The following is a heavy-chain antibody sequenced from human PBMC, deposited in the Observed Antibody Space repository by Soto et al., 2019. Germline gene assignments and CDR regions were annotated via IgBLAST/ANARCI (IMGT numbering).Heavy chain of an antibody. CDR1: GFTVSSHY. J-gene: IGHJ4*02. Sequence: EVQLVETGGGLIQPGGSLRLSCAASGFTVSSHYMSWVRQAPGKGLEWVSVIYSGGSTYYADSVKGRFTISRDNSKNSLYLQMNRLRAEDKAVYYCARSGIGPWWWGQGTLVTVSS. CDR3: ARSGIGPWW. V-gene: IGHV3-53*02. D-gene: IGHD1-26*01. CDR2: IYSGGST.